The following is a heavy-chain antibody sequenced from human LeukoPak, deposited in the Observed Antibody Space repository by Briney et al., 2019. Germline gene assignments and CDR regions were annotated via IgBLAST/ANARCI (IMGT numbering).Heavy chain of an antibody. CDR2: IYYSGST. V-gene: IGHV4-59*12. Sequence: SETLSLTCTVSGGSISSYYWSWIRQPPGKGLEWIGYIYYSGSTNYNPSLESRVTISVDTSKNQFSLKLSSVTAADTAVYYCARTRGAARSYYYYMDVWGKGTTVTVSS. CDR3: ARTRGAARSYYYYMDV. J-gene: IGHJ6*03. D-gene: IGHD6-6*01. CDR1: GGSISSYY.